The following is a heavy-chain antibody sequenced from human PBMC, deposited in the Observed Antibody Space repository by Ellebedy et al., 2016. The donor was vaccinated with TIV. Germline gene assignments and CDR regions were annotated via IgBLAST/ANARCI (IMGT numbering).Heavy chain of an antibody. CDR2: LYPDAKT. V-gene: IGHV3-66*01. Sequence: PGGSLRLSCEASGIIVSDYFMNQVRQAPGKGLEWVSVLYPDAKTNYTDSVNGRFIVSRDSSKNTLYLQMNSLTAEDTAVYYCARDPGGGGDFGDNWFDPWGQGTLVTVSS. J-gene: IGHJ5*02. CDR3: ARDPGGGGDFGDNWFDP. D-gene: IGHD2-21*01. CDR1: GIIVSDYF.